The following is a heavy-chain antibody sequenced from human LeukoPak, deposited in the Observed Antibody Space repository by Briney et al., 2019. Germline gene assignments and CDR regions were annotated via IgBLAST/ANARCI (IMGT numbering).Heavy chain of an antibody. Sequence: SETLSLTCTVSGGSTSSYYWSWIRQPPGKRLEWIAYIYHSGSTNYNPSLKSRVTISIDTSKNEFSLRLRSMTAADTAVYYCARHQGLTPYRVFDSWGQGTLVTVSS. CDR3: ARHQGLTPYRVFDS. V-gene: IGHV4-59*08. CDR2: IYHSGST. J-gene: IGHJ4*02. D-gene: IGHD3-16*02. CDR1: GGSTSSYY.